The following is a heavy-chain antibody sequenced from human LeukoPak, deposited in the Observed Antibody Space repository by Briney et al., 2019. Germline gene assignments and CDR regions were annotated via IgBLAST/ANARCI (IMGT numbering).Heavy chain of an antibody. D-gene: IGHD3-22*01. CDR3: AGQGGLYYYDSSGSKYYFDY. V-gene: IGHV5-51*01. Sequence: GEALKISCKGSGYSFTSYWIGWVRQMPGKGLEWMGILYPGDSDTRYSPSFQGQVTISADKSISTAYLQWSSLKASDTAMYYCAGQGGLYYYDSSGSKYYFDYWGQGTLVTVSS. J-gene: IGHJ4*02. CDR2: LYPGDSDT. CDR1: GYSFTSYW.